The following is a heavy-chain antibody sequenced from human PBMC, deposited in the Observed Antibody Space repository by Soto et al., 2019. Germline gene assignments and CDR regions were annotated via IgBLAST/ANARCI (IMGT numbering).Heavy chain of an antibody. CDR2: MNPNSGNT. J-gene: IGHJ4*02. V-gene: IGHV1-8*01. Sequence: QVQLVQSGAEVKKPGASVKVSCKASGYTFTSYDINWVRQATGQGLESMGWMNPNSGNTAYAQKFQGRVTMTRNTSLSTAYMELSSLRSEDTAVCYCARGNEYGGNFDYWGQGTLVTVSS. D-gene: IGHD2-15*01. CDR3: ARGNEYGGNFDY. CDR1: GYTFTSYD.